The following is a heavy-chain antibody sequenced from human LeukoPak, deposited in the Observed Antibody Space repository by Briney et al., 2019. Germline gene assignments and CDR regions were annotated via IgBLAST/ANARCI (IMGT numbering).Heavy chain of an antibody. CDR3: ARIGVSDY. J-gene: IGHJ4*02. V-gene: IGHV3-15*07. CDR2: IKSKTDGGTV. D-gene: IGHD3-3*01. Sequence: GGSLRLSCAASSSTFNTAWMNWVRQAPGKGLEWVGHIKSKTDGGTVDYAAPVKGRFTISRDDSKNTLYLQMNSLKTEDTAIYYCARIGVSDYWGQGTLVTVSS. CDR1: SSTFNTAW.